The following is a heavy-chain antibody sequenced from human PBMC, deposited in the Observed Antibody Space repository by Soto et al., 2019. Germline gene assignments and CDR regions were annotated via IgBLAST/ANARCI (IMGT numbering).Heavy chain of an antibody. D-gene: IGHD1-7*01. CDR1: GYTFTSYA. CDR3: ARGVITGTTSHYYYYMDV. J-gene: IGHJ6*03. V-gene: IGHV1-3*01. CDR2: INAGNGNT. Sequence: QVQLVQSGAEVKKPGASVKVSCKASGYTFTSYAMHWVRQAPGQRLEWMGWINAGNGNTKYSHKFQGRVTITRDTSASTAYMELSSLRSEDTAVYYCARGVITGTTSHYYYYMDVWGKGTTVTVSS.